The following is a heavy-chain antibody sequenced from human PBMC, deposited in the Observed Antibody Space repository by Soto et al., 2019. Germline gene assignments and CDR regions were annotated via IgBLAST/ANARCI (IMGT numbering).Heavy chain of an antibody. D-gene: IGHD2-2*01. CDR3: ARAHRRYCSSTSCYYFDY. CDR2: IYYSGST. CDR1: GGSISSYY. V-gene: IGHV4-59*01. Sequence: PSETLSLTCTVSGGSISSYYWSWIRQPPGKGLEWIGYIYYSGSTNYNPSLKSRVTISVDTSKNQFSLKLSSVTAADTAVYYCARAHRRYCSSTSCYYFDYWGQGTLVTVSS. J-gene: IGHJ4*02.